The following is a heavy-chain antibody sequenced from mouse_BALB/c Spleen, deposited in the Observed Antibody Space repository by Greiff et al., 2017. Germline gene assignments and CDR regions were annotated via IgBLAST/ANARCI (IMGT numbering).Heavy chain of an antibody. CDR2: ISSGGSYT. J-gene: IGHJ3*01. CDR3: ARDGNYGSSPWFAY. CDR1: GFTFSSYA. D-gene: IGHD1-1*01. V-gene: IGHV5-9-4*01. Sequence: EVQLVESGGGLVKPGGSLKLSCAASGFTFSSYAMSWVRQTPEKRLEWVASISSGGSYTYYPDTVTGRFTISRDNAKNTLYLEMSSLRSEDTAMYYCARDGNYGSSPWFAYWGQGTLVTVSA.